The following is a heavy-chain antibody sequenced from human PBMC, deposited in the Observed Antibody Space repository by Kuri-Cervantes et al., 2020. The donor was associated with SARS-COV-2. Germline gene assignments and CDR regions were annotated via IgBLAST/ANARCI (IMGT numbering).Heavy chain of an antibody. Sequence: SETLSLTCTVSGGSISNYGYYWSWIRQPAGKGLEWIGFIYASGGTSYNASLKSRVTISVDTSKNQFSLKLGSVTAADTAVYYCARDGCGGSCYGYYYMDVWGKGTTVTVSS. CDR2: IYASGGT. D-gene: IGHD2-15*01. V-gene: IGHV4-61*10. CDR3: ARDGCGGSCYGYYYMDV. J-gene: IGHJ6*03. CDR1: GGSISNYGYY.